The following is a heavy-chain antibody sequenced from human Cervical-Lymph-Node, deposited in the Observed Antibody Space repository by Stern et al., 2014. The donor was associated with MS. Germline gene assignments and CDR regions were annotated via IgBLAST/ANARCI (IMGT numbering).Heavy chain of an antibody. CDR1: GFRISTSD. D-gene: IGHD7-27*01. Sequence: EVQLVESGGGLVQPGGSLRLSCAASGFRISTSDMNWVRQAPGKGLEWVSILFRDDTSSHAESVKGRFTTSRDQFRDTLYLGLTRLRVEDTAVYFCARKTGGHSGLDVWGQGTTVTVSS. V-gene: IGHV3-66*01. CDR2: LFRDDTS. J-gene: IGHJ6*02. CDR3: ARKTGGHSGLDV.